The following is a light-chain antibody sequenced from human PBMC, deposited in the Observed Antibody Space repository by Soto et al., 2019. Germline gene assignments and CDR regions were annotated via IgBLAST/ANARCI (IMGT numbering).Light chain of an antibody. CDR1: QSVSSN. Sequence: EIVLTQSPATLSVSPGERATLSCRASQSVSSNLAWYQQKPGQAPRLLMYGASNRATGIPDRFSGSGSGTDFTLTISRLEPEDFAVYYCQQQYGSSRTFGQGTKVDIK. J-gene: IGKJ1*01. CDR3: QQQYGSSRT. CDR2: GAS. V-gene: IGKV3-20*01.